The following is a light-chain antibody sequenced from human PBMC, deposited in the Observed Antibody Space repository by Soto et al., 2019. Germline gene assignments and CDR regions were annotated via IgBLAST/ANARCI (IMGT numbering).Light chain of an antibody. CDR1: RSISSY. V-gene: IGKV3-11*01. CDR2: DAS. Sequence: EIVLTQSPGTLSLSPGESATLSCRASRSISSYLAWYQQKPGQAPRLLIYDASNRATGIPARFSGSGSGTDFTLTISSLEPEYFAVYYCQQRSNWPVTFGQGTRLEVK. J-gene: IGKJ5*01. CDR3: QQRSNWPVT.